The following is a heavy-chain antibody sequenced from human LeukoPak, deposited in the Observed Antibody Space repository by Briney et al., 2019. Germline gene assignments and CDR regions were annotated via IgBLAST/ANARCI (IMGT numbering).Heavy chain of an antibody. D-gene: IGHD6-19*01. J-gene: IGHJ4*02. CDR1: GGSFSGYY. CDR3: ASPSDEYSSGWYGSALNY. Sequence: SETLSLTCAVYGGSFSGYYWSWIRQPPGKGLEWIGEINHSGSTNYNPSLKSRVTISVDTSKNQFSLKLSSVTAADTAVYDCASPSDEYSSGWYGSALNYWGQGTLVTVSS. CDR2: INHSGST. V-gene: IGHV4-34*01.